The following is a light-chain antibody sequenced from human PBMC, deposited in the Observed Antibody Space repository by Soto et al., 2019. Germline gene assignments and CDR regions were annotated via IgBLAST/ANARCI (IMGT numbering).Light chain of an antibody. CDR2: EVS. Sequence: QSVLTQPASVSGSPGQWITISCTGSTNDIGSYDYVSWYQQHPGKAPKLIISEVSNRPSGVSNRFSGSKSGNAASLTISGLQAEDEADYYCTSFERGISIVFGGGTKLTVL. CDR1: TNDIGSYDY. J-gene: IGLJ2*01. V-gene: IGLV2-14*01. CDR3: TSFERGISIV.